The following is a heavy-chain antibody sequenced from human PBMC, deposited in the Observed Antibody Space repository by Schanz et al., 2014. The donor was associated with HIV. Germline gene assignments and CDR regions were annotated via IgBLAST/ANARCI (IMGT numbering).Heavy chain of an antibody. D-gene: IGHD4-17*01. CDR1: GGSISSYY. J-gene: IGHJ6*02. CDR2: IYTSGST. Sequence: QVQLQESGPGLVKPSETLSLTCIVSGGSISSYYWSWIRQPAGKGLEWIGRIYTSGSTNYNPSLKRRVTMSVDTSKNQFSLNLSSVTAADTAVYFCGRGTRYERDYVGPRSDGMDVWGQGTTVIVSS. V-gene: IGHV4-4*07. CDR3: GRGTRYERDYVGPRSDGMDV.